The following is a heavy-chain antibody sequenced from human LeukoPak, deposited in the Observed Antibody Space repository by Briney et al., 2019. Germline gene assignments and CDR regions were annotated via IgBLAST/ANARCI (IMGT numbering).Heavy chain of an antibody. J-gene: IGHJ4*02. D-gene: IGHD2-2*01. CDR1: GYTFTGYY. CDR2: INPDSGGT. Sequence: ASVKVSCKASGYTFTGYYMHWVRQAPGQGLEWMGWINPDSGGTNYAQKFQGRVTMTRDTSISTAYMELSRLRSDDTAVYYCARAVTQLLYYFDYWGQGTLVTVSS. V-gene: IGHV1-2*02. CDR3: ARAVTQLLYYFDY.